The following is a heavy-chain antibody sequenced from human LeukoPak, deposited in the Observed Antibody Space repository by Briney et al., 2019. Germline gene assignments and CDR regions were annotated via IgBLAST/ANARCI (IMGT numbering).Heavy chain of an antibody. D-gene: IGHD6-13*01. CDR3: ARESGPAAAGTADFDY. CDR1: GYTFTSCY. V-gene: IGHV1-46*01. Sequence: GASVKVSCKASGYTFTSCYMHWVRQAPGQGLEWMGIINPSGGSTSYAQKFQGRVTMTRDMSTSTVYMELSSLRSEDTAVYYCARESGPAAAGTADFDYWGQGTLVTVSS. J-gene: IGHJ4*02. CDR2: INPSGGST.